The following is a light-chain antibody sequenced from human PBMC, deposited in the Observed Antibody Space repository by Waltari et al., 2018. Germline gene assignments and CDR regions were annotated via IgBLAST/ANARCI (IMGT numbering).Light chain of an antibody. J-gene: IGKJ4*01. CDR1: QTVRTTY. CDR3: QQYDITPLT. V-gene: IGKV3-20*01. CDR2: SAS. Sequence: ELVLTQSPGTLSLSPGERATLSCRASQTVRTTYLAWYQQKPGQAPNLLIYSASSRATGSPDRFSGSGSGTDFSRTISSLEPEDFAVYYCQQYDITPLTFGGGTKVEIK.